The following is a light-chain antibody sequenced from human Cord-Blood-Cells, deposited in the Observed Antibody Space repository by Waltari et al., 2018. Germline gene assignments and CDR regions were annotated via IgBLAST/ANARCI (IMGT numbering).Light chain of an antibody. J-gene: IGKJ1*01. V-gene: IGKV1-5*01. Sequence: DIQMTRSPSTLSESVGDRVTITCRASQSISSWLAWYQQKPGKAPKLLIYDASSLESGVPSRFSGSGSGTEFTLTISSLQPDDFATYYCQQYNSYSPTFGQGTKVEIQ. CDR1: QSISSW. CDR3: QQYNSYSPT. CDR2: DAS.